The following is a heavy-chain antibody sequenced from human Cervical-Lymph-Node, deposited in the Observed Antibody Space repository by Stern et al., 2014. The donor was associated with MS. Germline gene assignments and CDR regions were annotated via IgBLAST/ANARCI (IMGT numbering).Heavy chain of an antibody. CDR3: ARSFYCSGGSCYITLGY. V-gene: IGHV4-39*01. D-gene: IGHD2-15*01. CDR2: IYYSGSP. Sequence: QLQLQESGPGLVKPSETLSLTCTVSGGSISSSSYYWGWIRQPPGKGLEWIGSIYYSGSPSYNPSLKSRVPISVDTSKNQFSLKRSSVTAADTAVYYCARSFYCSGGSCYITLGYWGQGTLVTVSS. CDR1: GGSISSSSYY. J-gene: IGHJ4*02.